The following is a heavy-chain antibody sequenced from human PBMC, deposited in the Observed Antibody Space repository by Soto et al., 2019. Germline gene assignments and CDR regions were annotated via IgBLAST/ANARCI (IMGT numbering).Heavy chain of an antibody. CDR1: GGSISSYY. J-gene: IGHJ6*02. CDR3: ARDLPGDIVDTRRSYYYYYGMDV. V-gene: IGHV4-4*07. Sequence: QVQLQESGPGLVKPSETLSLTCTVSGGSISSYYWSWIRQPAGKGLEWIGRIYTSGSTNYNHSLRIRVTMSVDTSKNQFSLKLSSVTAADTAVYYCARDLPGDIVDTRRSYYYYYGMDVWGQGNTVTVSS. D-gene: IGHD5-12*01. CDR2: IYTSGST.